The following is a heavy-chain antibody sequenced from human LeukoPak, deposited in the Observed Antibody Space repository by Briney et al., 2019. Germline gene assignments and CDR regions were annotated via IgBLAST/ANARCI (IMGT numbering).Heavy chain of an antibody. CDR1: GFSVSNNY. D-gene: IGHD3-3*01. CDR3: TTLETHYENDY. Sequence: GGSLRLSCAASGFSVSNNYMSWVRQAPGKGLEWVGRIKSKTDGGTTDYAAPVKGRFTISRDDSENTLYLQMNSLKTEDTAVYYCTTLETHYENDYWGQGTLVTVSS. J-gene: IGHJ4*02. CDR2: IKSKTDGGTT. V-gene: IGHV3-15*01.